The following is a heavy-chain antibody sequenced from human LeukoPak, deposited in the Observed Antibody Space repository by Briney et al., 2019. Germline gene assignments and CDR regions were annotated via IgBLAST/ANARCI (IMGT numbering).Heavy chain of an antibody. CDR1: GFTFSSYS. D-gene: IGHD4-23*01. V-gene: IGHV3-21*04. Sequence: PGGSLRLSCAASGFTFSSYSMNWVRQAPGKGLEWVSSISSSSSYIYYADSVKGRFTISRDNAKNSLYLQMNSLKTEDTAVYYCTSPDYGGNSGDDYWGQGTLVTVSS. CDR3: TSPDYGGNSGDDY. CDR2: ISSSSSYI. J-gene: IGHJ4*02.